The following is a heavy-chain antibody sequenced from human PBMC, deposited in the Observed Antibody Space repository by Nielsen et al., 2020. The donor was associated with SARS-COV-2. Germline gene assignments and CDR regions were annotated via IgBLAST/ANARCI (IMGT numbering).Heavy chain of an antibody. CDR1: GFTFSSYW. CDR2: INSDGSST. Sequence: GGSLRLSCAASGFTFSSYWMHWVRQAPGKGLVWVSRINSDGSSTSYADSVKGRFTISRDNAKNTLYLQMNSLRAEDTAVYYCARDPAVAGGLGGYYYGMDVWGQGTTVTVSS. CDR3: ARDPAVAGGLGGYYYGMDV. D-gene: IGHD6-19*01. V-gene: IGHV3-74*01. J-gene: IGHJ6*02.